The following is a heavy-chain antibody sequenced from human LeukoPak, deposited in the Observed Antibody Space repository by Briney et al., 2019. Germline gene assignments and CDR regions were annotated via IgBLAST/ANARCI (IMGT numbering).Heavy chain of an antibody. CDR1: GGPISSYY. V-gene: IGHV4-4*07. CDR2: IYTSGST. CDR3: ARNLYYYYYGMDV. J-gene: IGHJ6*02. Sequence: TSETLSLTCTVSGGPISSYYWSWIRQPAGKGLEWIGRIYTSGSTNYNPSLKSRVTISVDTSKNQFSLKVSSVTAADTAVYYCARNLYYYYYGMDVWGQGTTVTVSS.